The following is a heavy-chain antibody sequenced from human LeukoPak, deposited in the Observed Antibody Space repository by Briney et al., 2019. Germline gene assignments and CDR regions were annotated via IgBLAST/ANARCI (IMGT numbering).Heavy chain of an antibody. CDR2: IKEDGSER. CDR1: AFIFSGHW. V-gene: IGHV3-7*03. J-gene: IGHJ6*02. CDR3: ARRGASYHYYGMDV. Sequence: GGSLRLSCEGSAFIFSGHWMNWVRQTPGKGLEWVASIKEDGSERQNVDSVKGRFSISRDNTKGSLFLQLNSLRAEDTAVYYCARRGASYHYYGMDVWGQGTTVTVSS.